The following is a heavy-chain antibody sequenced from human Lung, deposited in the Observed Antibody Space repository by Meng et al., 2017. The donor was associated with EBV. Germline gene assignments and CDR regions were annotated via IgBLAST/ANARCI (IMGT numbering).Heavy chain of an antibody. CDR1: GFTFNNYS. Sequence: EVQLVGSGGGVVKPGVSLRLSCTASGFTFNNYSMNWVRQAPGEGLEWVSSISTGGSYIYYVDSLKGRFTISRDNAKNSLYLQMNSLRAEDTAVYYCARDVAASGCDYWGQGTMVTVSA. V-gene: IGHV3-21*01. CDR2: ISTGGSYI. CDR3: ARDVAASGCDY. D-gene: IGHD6-19*01. J-gene: IGHJ4*02.